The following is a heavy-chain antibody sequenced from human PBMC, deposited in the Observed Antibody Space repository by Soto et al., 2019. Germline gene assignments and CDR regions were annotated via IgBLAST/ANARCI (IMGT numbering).Heavy chain of an antibody. Sequence: EVQLVESGGGLVKPGGSLRLSCAASGFTFSNAWMNWVRQAPGKGLEWVGRIKSKTDGGTADYAAPVKGRFTISRDDSKNTLYLQMDSLITEDTAVYYCTTQNCSGGSCYSGYYYYGPDVWGQGTTVSVSS. CDR3: TTQNCSGGSCYSGYYYYGPDV. D-gene: IGHD2-15*01. CDR2: IKSKTDGGTA. J-gene: IGHJ6*02. V-gene: IGHV3-15*07. CDR1: GFTFSNAW.